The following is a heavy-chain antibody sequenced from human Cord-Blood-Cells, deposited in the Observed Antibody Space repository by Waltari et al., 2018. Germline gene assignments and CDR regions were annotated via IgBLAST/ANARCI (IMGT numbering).Heavy chain of an antibody. V-gene: IGHV4-34*01. D-gene: IGHD6-6*01. CDR3: ARGGGAARDDAFDI. CDR1: GGSFSGYY. J-gene: IGHJ3*02. Sequence: QVQLQQRGAGLLKPSETLSLTCAVYGGSFSGYYWSWIRQPPGKGLEWIGEINHSGSTNYNPSLKSRVTISVDTSKNQFSLKLSSVTAADTAVYYCARGGGAARDDAFDIWGQGTMVTVSS. CDR2: INHSGST.